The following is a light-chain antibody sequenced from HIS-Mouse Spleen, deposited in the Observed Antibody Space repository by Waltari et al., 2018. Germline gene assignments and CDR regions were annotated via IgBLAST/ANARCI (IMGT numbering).Light chain of an antibody. Sequence: QSALTQPASVSGSPGQSITIPCTGTSSDGGIYNLVSWYQQHPGKAPKLMIYEGSKRPSGVSNRFSGSKSGNTASLTISGLQAEDEADYYCCSYAGSNVVFGGGTKLTVL. CDR2: EGS. V-gene: IGLV2-23*01. J-gene: IGLJ2*01. CDR1: SSDGGIYNL. CDR3: CSYAGSNVV.